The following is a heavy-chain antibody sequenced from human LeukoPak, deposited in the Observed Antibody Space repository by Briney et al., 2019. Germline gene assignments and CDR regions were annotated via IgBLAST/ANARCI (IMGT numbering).Heavy chain of an antibody. D-gene: IGHD2-8*01. J-gene: IGHJ6*02. Sequence: PGGSLRLSCAASGFTFSSYGMHWVRQAPGKGLEWVAVISYDGSNKYYADSVKGRFTISRDNSKNTLYLQMNSLRAEDTAVYYCARVSYTNLIDYYYYGMDVWGQGTTVTVSS. V-gene: IGHV3-30*03. CDR1: GFTFSSYG. CDR3: ARVSYTNLIDYYYYGMDV. CDR2: ISYDGSNK.